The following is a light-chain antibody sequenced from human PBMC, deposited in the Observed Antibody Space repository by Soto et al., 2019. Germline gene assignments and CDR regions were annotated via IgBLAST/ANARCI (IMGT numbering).Light chain of an antibody. CDR2: GAS. V-gene: IGKV3-20*01. Sequence: EIVLTQSPGTLSLSPGERATXSCRASQSVSSSYLAWYQQKPGQAPRLLIYGASSRATGIPDRFSGSGSGTDFTLTISRLEPEDFAVYYCQQYGSSPKAFGQGTKV. J-gene: IGKJ1*01. CDR1: QSVSSSY. CDR3: QQYGSSPKA.